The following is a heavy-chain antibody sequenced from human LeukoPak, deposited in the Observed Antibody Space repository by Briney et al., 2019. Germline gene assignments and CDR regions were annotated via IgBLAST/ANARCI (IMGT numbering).Heavy chain of an antibody. V-gene: IGHV4-4*09. Sequence: PSETLSLTCTVSGGSISSYYWSWIRQPPGKGLEWIGYIYTSGSTNYTPSLKSRVTISVDTSKNQFSLKLSSVTAADTAVYYCASYATTAWYFDLWGRGTLVTVSS. CDR3: ASYATTAWYFDL. CDR2: IYTSGST. CDR1: GGSISSYY. D-gene: IGHD1-26*01. J-gene: IGHJ2*01.